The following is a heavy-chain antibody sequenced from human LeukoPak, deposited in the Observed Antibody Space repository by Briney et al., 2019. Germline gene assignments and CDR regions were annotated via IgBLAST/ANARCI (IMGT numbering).Heavy chain of an antibody. CDR1: GFTFSSYA. D-gene: IGHD3-16*02. J-gene: IGHJ4*02. CDR2: ISGSGGST. Sequence: GGSLRLSCAASGFTFSSYAMSWVRQAPGKGLEWVSAISGSGGSTYYADSVKGRFTISRDNSKNTLYLQMNSLRAEDTAVYYCARKHRYYDYVWGSYRYTSLDYWGQGTLATVYS. CDR3: ARKHRYYDYVWGSYRYTSLDY. V-gene: IGHV3-23*01.